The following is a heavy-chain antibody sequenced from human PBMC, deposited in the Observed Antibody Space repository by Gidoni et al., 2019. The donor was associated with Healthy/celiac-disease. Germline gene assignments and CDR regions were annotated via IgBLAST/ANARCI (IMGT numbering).Heavy chain of an antibody. Sequence: QVQLQESGPGLVKPSETLSLTCTVSGHSISSGYYCGWIRQPPGQGLEWIGSIYHSGSTYYNPSLKSRVTISVDTSKNQFSLKLSSVTAADTAVYYCARDRGPLWFGESYYYYGMDVWGQGTTVTVSS. V-gene: IGHV4-38-2*02. CDR3: ARDRGPLWFGESYYYYGMDV. CDR1: GHSISSGYY. J-gene: IGHJ6*02. CDR2: IYHSGST. D-gene: IGHD3-10*01.